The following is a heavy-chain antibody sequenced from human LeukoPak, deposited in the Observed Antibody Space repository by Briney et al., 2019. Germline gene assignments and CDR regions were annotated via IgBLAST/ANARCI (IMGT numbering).Heavy chain of an antibody. CDR2: ISWNSGSI. CDR3: VKDINYGGSDYFDY. J-gene: IGHJ4*02. V-gene: IGHV3-9*01. CDR1: GFTFDDYA. Sequence: GGPLRLSCAASGFTFDDYAMHWVRQAPGKGLEWVSGISWNSGSIDYADSVKGRFTISRDNAKNSLYLQMNSLRPEDTALYHCVKDINYGGSDYFDYWGQGTLVTVSS. D-gene: IGHD4-23*01.